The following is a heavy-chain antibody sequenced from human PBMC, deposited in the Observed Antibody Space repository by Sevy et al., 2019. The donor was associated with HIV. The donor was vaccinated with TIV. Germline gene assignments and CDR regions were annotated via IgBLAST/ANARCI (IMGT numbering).Heavy chain of an antibody. V-gene: IGHV3-30*03. CDR1: XXXXXXXG. Sequence: GXSLXLXXXAXXXXXXXXGXXXVRQAPXXXLEWVXLISXXXXVKYYADSVKGRFTISRDNSKNTLYLQTTGLRVEDKAVYYXAREYXXGXXXXXXWGQGTTVTVSS. J-gene: IGHJ6*01. CDR3: AREYXXGXXXXXX. CDR2: ISXXXXVK.